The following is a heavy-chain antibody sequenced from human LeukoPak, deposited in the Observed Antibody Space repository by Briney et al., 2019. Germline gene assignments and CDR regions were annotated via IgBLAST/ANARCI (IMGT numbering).Heavy chain of an antibody. CDR1: GFTFSSYA. Sequence: GGSLRLSCAASGFTFSSYAVHWVRQAPGKGLEWVAVISYDGSNKYYADSVEGRFTISRDNSKNTLYLQMNSLRAEDTAVYYCAKMGGYCSSTTCYAFDYWGQGTLVTVSS. CDR3: AKMGGYCSSTTCYAFDY. D-gene: IGHD2-2*01. J-gene: IGHJ4*02. CDR2: ISYDGSNK. V-gene: IGHV3-30-3*02.